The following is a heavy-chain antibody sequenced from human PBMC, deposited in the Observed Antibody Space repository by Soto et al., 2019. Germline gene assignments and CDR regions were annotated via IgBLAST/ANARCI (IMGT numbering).Heavy chain of an antibody. CDR2: LNRDGSRT. V-gene: IGHV3-74*01. D-gene: IGHD1-26*01. CDR1: GFTFSNYW. Sequence: AQLVKSGGGLVQPGGSLRLSCAASGFTFSNYWMHWVRQVPGQGPVWVSRLNRDGSRTDYADSVRGRSTIFRDNARNTLYLQMNSLRAEDTAMYYCARDLGGAGSYWGQGTLVTVSS. J-gene: IGHJ4*02. CDR3: ARDLGGAGSY.